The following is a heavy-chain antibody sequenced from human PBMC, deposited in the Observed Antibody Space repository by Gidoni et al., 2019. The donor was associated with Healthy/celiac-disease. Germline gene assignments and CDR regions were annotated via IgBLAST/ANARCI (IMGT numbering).Heavy chain of an antibody. CDR2: ISGSCGST. CDR1: GYTISSYA. CDR3: AKDQGSGYDWEAVAG. J-gene: IGHJ4*02. V-gene: IGHV3-23*01. D-gene: IGHD5-12*01. Sequence: EVQLFESGGGLVQPGGSLRLSCAASGYTISSYAMSWVPQAPGKGLEWVSAISGSCGSTYYADSVKGRFTISRDNSKNTLYLQMNSLRAEDTAVYYCAKDQGSGYDWEAVAGWGQGTLVTVSS.